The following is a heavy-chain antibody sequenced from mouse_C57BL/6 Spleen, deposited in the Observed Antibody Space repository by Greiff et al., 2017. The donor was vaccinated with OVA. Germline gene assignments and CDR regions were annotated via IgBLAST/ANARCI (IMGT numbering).Heavy chain of an antibody. Sequence: QVQLKESGPGLVAPSQSLSITCTVSGFSLTSYAISWVRQPPGQGLEWLGVIWTGGGTNYNSSLKSRLSISKDNSKSQVFLKMNSLQTDDTARYYCARFYYDYDTAPWFAYWGQGTLVTVSA. CDR2: IWTGGGT. CDR1: GFSLTSYA. CDR3: ARFYYDYDTAPWFAY. D-gene: IGHD2-4*01. V-gene: IGHV2-9-1*01. J-gene: IGHJ3*01.